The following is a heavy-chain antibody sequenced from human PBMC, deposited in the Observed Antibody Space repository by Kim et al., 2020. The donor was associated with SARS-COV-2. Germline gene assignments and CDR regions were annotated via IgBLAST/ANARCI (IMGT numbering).Heavy chain of an antibody. CDR3: AGRAYSSGCWYVDY. V-gene: IGHV3-74*01. Sequence: ESCEGRFTISRDNAKNTRYLQMNSLSAEDTAVYYCAGRAYSSGCWYVDYWGQGTLVTVSS. J-gene: IGHJ4*02. D-gene: IGHD6-19*01.